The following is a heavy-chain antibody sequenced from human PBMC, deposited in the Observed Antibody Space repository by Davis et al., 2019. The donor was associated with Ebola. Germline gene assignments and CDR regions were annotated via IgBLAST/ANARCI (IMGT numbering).Heavy chain of an antibody. J-gene: IGHJ4*02. CDR1: GFTFSGSA. V-gene: IGHV3-73*01. Sequence: GESLKISCAASGFTFSGSAMHWVSQAPGKGLEWVGRFRSKANSYATAYAASVKGRFTISRDDSKNTAYLQMNSLKTEDTAVYYCTTTTVTTDYWGQGTLVTVSS. CDR2: FRSKANSYAT. D-gene: IGHD4-17*01. CDR3: TTTTVTTDY.